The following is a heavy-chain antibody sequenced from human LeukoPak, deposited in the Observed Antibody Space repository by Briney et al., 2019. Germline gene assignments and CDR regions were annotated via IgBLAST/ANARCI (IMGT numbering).Heavy chain of an antibody. CDR1: GFSFRGYY. V-gene: IGHV1-2*02. J-gene: IGHJ6*02. Sequence: ASVKVACKASGFSFRGYYMHWVRQAPGQGLEWMGWINPNSGGTNYAQKFQGRVTMTRDTSISTAYMELSRLRSDDTAVYYCAREKWELLGREDYYYGMDVWGQGTTVTVSS. CDR2: INPNSGGT. D-gene: IGHD1-26*01. CDR3: AREKWELLGREDYYYGMDV.